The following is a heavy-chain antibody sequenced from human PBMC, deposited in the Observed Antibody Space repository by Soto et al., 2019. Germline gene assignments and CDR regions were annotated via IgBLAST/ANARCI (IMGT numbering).Heavy chain of an antibody. Sequence: LRLSCVGSGFTFSTYSINWVRQAPGKGLEWVSSISSRSDIYYADSVKGRFTISRDNAENSVSLQMNSLRAEDTAVYYCAREYTAWPLAYGLDVWGQGTTVTVSS. V-gene: IGHV3-21*01. CDR1: GFTFSTYS. D-gene: IGHD2-2*02. J-gene: IGHJ6*02. CDR2: ISSRSDI. CDR3: AREYTAWPLAYGLDV.